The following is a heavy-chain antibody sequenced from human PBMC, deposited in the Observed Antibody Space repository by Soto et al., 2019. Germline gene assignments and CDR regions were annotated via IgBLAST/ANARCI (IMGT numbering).Heavy chain of an antibody. CDR3: ARGAVVVPNGLIAGMDV. Sequence: ASVKVSCKPSGYSFSNFYVHWVRRAPGQGLEWMGIIDPSSGTTSYTQKFQERVTMTRDTSMSTVYMELSRLRSEDTAVYYFARGAVVVPNGLIAGMDVWGLGTTVT. J-gene: IGHJ6*02. D-gene: IGHD2-15*01. V-gene: IGHV1-46*01. CDR2: IDPSSGTT. CDR1: GYSFSNFY.